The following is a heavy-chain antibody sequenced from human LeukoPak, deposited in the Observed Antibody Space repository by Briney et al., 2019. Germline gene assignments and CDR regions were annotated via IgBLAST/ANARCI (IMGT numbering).Heavy chain of an antibody. D-gene: IGHD5-18*01. V-gene: IGHV3-33*06. CDR3: AKDRLRGYSYGLSDY. J-gene: IGHJ4*02. CDR1: GFTFSSYG. Sequence: GESLRLSCAASGFTFSSYGMHWVRQAPGKGLEWVAVIWYDGSNKYYADSVKGRFTISRDNSKNTLYLQMNSLRAEDTAVYYCAKDRLRGYSYGLSDYWGQGTLVTVSS. CDR2: IWYDGSNK.